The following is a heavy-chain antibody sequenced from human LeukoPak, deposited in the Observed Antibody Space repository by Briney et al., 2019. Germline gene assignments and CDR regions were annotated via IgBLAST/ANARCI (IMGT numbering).Heavy chain of an antibody. Sequence: GGSLSLSCAASGFTFSSYGMHWVRQAPGKGLEWVAFIRFDGSIKYYADSVKGRFTISRDNSKNTLYLQMNSLRAEDTAVYYCAKEKHGDIVATMGIYFDYWGQGTLVTVSS. D-gene: IGHD5-12*01. CDR1: GFTFSSYG. CDR2: IRFDGSIK. J-gene: IGHJ4*02. CDR3: AKEKHGDIVATMGIYFDY. V-gene: IGHV3-30*02.